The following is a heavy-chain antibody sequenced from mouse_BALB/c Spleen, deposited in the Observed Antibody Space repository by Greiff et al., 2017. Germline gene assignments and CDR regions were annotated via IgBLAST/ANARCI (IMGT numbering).Heavy chain of an antibody. CDR2: ISNGGGST. J-gene: IGHJ2*01. CDR3: ARLGRLYYFDY. CDR1: GFTFSSYT. Sequence: EVKVVESGGGLVQPGGSLKLSCAASGFTFSSYTMSWVRQTPEKRLEGVAYISNGGGSTYYPDTVKGRFTISRDNAKNTLYLQMSSLKSEDTAMYYCARLGRLYYFDYWGQGTTLTVSS. D-gene: IGHD4-1*01. V-gene: IGHV5-12-2*01.